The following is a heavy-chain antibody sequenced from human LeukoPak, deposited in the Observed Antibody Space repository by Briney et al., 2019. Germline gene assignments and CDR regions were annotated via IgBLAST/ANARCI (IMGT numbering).Heavy chain of an antibody. Sequence: SETLSLTCTVSGGSISSYYWSWIRQPPGKGLEWIGYIYYSGSTNYNPSLKSRVTISVDTSKNQFSLKLSSVTAADTAVYYCARGYSPNDYGDYGFDYWGQGTLVTVSS. J-gene: IGHJ4*02. CDR2: IYYSGST. D-gene: IGHD4-17*01. V-gene: IGHV4-59*08. CDR1: GGSISSYY. CDR3: ARGYSPNDYGDYGFDY.